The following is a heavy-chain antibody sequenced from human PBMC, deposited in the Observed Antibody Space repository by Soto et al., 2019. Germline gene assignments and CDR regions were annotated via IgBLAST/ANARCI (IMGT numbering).Heavy chain of an antibody. CDR1: GGSFSGYY. CDR2: INHSGST. CDR3: ARVLRGMPPGYSRSWYPPMYNWFDP. D-gene: IGHD6-13*01. Sequence: QVQLQQWGAGLLKPSETLSLTCAVYGGSFSGYYWSWIRQPPGKGLEWIGEINHSGSTNYNPSVKGRVNVSVDTSRNPFSRKLSSVTAADTAVYYCARVLRGMPPGYSRSWYPPMYNWFDPWGQGTLVTVSS. V-gene: IGHV4-34*01. J-gene: IGHJ5*02.